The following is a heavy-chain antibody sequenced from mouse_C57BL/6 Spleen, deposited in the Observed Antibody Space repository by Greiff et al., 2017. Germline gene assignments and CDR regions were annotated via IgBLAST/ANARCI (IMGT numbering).Heavy chain of an antibody. CDR2: INPNYGTT. CDR3: ASGEITTVNYFDY. Sequence: EVQLQQSGPELVKPGASVKISCKASGYSFTDYNMNWVKQSNGKSLEWIGVINPNYGTTSYNQKFKGKATFTVDQSSSTHYMQLNSLTSEDSAVDYCASGEITTVNYFDYWGQGTTLTVSS. CDR1: GYSFTDYN. J-gene: IGHJ2*01. V-gene: IGHV1-39*01. D-gene: IGHD1-1*01.